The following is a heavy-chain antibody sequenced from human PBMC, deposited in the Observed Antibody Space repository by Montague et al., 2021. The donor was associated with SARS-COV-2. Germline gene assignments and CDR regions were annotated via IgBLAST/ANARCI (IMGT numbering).Heavy chain of an antibody. Sequence: SLRLPCAASGFTLSDNWMTWVRQAPGKGLEWVANIKEDGSVRHYVDSVKGRFTISRDNSKNSLHLQMNSLRAEDTAVYYCAREAAESSGLSDWGQGTLVTVSS. CDR3: AREAAESSGLSD. D-gene: IGHD6-19*01. CDR1: GFTLSDNW. CDR2: IKEDGSVR. V-gene: IGHV3-7*01. J-gene: IGHJ4*02.